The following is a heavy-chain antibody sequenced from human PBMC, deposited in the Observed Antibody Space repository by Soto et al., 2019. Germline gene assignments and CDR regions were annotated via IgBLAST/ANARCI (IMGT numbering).Heavy chain of an antibody. V-gene: IGHV3-30-3*01. CDR2: ISYDGSNK. CDR3: ARDREDIVVVPAARSTVTTNYFDY. D-gene: IGHD2-2*01. CDR1: GFTFSSYA. Sequence: GGSLRLSCAASGFTFSSYAMHWVRQAPGKGLEWVAVISYDGSNKYYADSVKGRFTISGDNSKNTLYLQMNSLRAEDTAVYYCARDREDIVVVPAARSTVTTNYFDYWGQGTLVTVSS. J-gene: IGHJ4*02.